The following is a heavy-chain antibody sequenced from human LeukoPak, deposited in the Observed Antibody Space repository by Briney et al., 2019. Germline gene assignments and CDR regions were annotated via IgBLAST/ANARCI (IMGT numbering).Heavy chain of an antibody. CDR2: IYSDGNT. CDR3: ARDNWNYGFDY. J-gene: IGHJ4*02. CDR1: GITVSSNY. V-gene: IGHV3-53*01. D-gene: IGHD1-7*01. Sequence: AGSLRLSCSAPGITVSSNYMSWVRQAPGKGLEWVSVIYSDGNTYYADSVKGRFTISRHNSKNTLYLQMNSLRAEDTAVYYCARDNWNYGFDYWGQGTLVTVSS.